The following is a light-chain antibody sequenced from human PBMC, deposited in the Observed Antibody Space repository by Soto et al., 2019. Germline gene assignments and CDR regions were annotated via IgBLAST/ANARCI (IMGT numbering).Light chain of an antibody. V-gene: IGKV1-39*01. CDR1: QTISKY. CDR2: AAS. CDR3: QQSYSTPYT. J-gene: IGKJ2*01. Sequence: DIQMTQSPSSLSASVGDRVTITCRANQTISKYVNWYQQRPGKAPKLLIYAASSLQSGVPSRFSGSGSGTDFILTINSLQPEDFATYNCQQSYSTPYTFGQGTKLEIK.